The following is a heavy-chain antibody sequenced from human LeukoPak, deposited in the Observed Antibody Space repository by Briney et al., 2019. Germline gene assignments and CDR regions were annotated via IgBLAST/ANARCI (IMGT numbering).Heavy chain of an antibody. D-gene: IGHD6-13*01. CDR3: ARVPSSSWYYFDY. CDR1: GYTFTSYY. Sequence: GASVKVSCKASGYTFTSYYMHWVRQAPGQGLEWMGIINPSGGSTSYAQKFQGRVTMTRDTSISTAYMELSRLRSDDTAVYYCARVPSSSWYYFDYWGQGTLVTVSS. J-gene: IGHJ4*02. V-gene: IGHV1-46*01. CDR2: INPSGGST.